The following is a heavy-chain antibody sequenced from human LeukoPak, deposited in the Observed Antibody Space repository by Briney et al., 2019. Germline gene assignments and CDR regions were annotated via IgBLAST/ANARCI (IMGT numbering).Heavy chain of an antibody. CDR1: GFTFSSYG. D-gene: IGHD2-15*01. CDR2: ISYDGSNK. CDR3: EGVATLRAVIY. V-gene: IGHV3-30*03. Sequence: PGGSLRLSCAASGFTFSSYGMHWVRQAPGKGLEWVAVISYDGSNKYYADSVKGRFTISRDNSKNTLYLQMNSLRAEDTAVYYCEGVATLRAVIYWGQGTLVTVAS. J-gene: IGHJ4*02.